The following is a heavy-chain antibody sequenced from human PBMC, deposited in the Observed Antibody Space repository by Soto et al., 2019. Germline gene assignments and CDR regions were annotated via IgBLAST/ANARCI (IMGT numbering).Heavy chain of an antibody. V-gene: IGHV1-2*04. D-gene: IGHD3-10*01. CDR2: INPNSGGT. Sequence: ASVKVSCKASGYTFTGYYMHWVRQAPGQGLEWMGWINPNSGGTNYAQKFQGWVTMTRDTSISTAYMELSRLRSDDTAVYYCAREDYYYGSGSPSNWFDPWGQGTLVTVSS. CDR3: AREDYYYGSGSPSNWFDP. CDR1: GYTFTGYY. J-gene: IGHJ5*02.